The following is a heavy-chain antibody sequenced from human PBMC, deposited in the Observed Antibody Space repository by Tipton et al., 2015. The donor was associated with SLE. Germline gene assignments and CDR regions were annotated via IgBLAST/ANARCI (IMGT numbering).Heavy chain of an antibody. D-gene: IGHD3-10*01. CDR3: AKESELFNWYFDL. J-gene: IGHJ2*01. Sequence: LRLSCAASGFTFSSNGMHWVRQAPGKGLEWVAFIRYDGSNKYYADSVKGRFTISRDNSKNTLYLQMNSLRAEDTAVYYCAKESELFNWYFDLWGRGTLVTVSS. CDR1: GFTFSSNG. V-gene: IGHV3-30*02. CDR2: IRYDGSNK.